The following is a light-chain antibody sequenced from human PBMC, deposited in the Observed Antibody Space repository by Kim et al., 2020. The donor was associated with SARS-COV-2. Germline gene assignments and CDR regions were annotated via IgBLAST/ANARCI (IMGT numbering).Light chain of an antibody. V-gene: IGLV3-19*01. J-gene: IGLJ1*01. Sequence: SSELTQDPAVSVALGQTVRITCQGDSLRSYYTSWYQQKPGQAPVLVLYDKKNRPSGIPDRFSGSNSGNTASLTISGAQAEDEADYYCNSRDSSGNHHVFG. CDR2: DKK. CDR1: SLRSYY. CDR3: NSRDSSGNHHV.